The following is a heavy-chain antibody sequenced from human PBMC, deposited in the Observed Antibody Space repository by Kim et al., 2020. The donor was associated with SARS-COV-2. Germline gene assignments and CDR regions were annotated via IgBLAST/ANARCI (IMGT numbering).Heavy chain of an antibody. CDR1: GGSISSSSHC. V-gene: IGHV4-39*01. D-gene: IGHD2-2*01. Sequence: SETLSLTCTVSGGSISSSSHCWGWIRQPPGKGLEWIGDIYNSGNTYYNPSLKSRVTISVDGSKNQVSLGLRFVTAADTAVYYCARRGTVPGTINWFDLWGQGTLVTVSS. CDR2: IYNSGNT. J-gene: IGHJ5*02. CDR3: ARRGTVPGTINWFDL.